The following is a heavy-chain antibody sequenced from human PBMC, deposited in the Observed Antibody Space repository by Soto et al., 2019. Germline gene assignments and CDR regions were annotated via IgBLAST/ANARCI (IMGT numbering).Heavy chain of an antibody. Sequence: ASVKVSCKASGYTFTSYDINWVRQATGQGLEWMGWMNPNSGNTGYAQKFQGRVTMTRNTSISTAYMELSSLRSEDTAVYYCARARRPSNYPNWFDPWGQGTLVTVSS. CDR3: ARARRPSNYPNWFDP. CDR1: GYTFTSYD. J-gene: IGHJ5*02. D-gene: IGHD4-4*01. CDR2: MNPNSGNT. V-gene: IGHV1-8*01.